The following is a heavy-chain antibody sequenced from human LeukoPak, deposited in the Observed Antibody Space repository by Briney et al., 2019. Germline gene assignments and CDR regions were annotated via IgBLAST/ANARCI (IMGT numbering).Heavy chain of an antibody. CDR1: GFSFGDYS. CDR3: ASRSGRQWLPYFDY. D-gene: IGHD1-26*01. CDR2: IRSKAYGGTT. Sequence: GGSLRLSCTSSGFSFGDYSMTWVRQAPGKGLEWVGFIRSKAYGGTTEYAASVKGRFTISRDDSKSIAYLQMNSLKTEDAAVYHCASRSGRQWLPYFDYWGQGTLVTVSS. V-gene: IGHV3-49*04. J-gene: IGHJ4*02.